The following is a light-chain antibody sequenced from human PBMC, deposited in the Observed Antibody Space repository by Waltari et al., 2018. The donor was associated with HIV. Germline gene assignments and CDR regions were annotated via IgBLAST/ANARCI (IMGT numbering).Light chain of an antibody. Sequence: QSLLTQPPSVSAATGQKIIISCSGSTSNIGNNYVSWYQHLPGTAPKVLIYDNYRRPSGMPDLVSGSKSGTSATLAITGLQTGDEADYYCATWDSSLIAVVFGGGTKVTIL. CDR2: DNY. J-gene: IGLJ2*01. V-gene: IGLV1-51*01. CDR1: TSNIGNNY. CDR3: ATWDSSLIAVV.